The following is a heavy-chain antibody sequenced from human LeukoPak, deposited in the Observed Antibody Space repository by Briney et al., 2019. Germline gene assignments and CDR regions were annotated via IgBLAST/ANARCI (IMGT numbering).Heavy chain of an antibody. CDR1: RFTFSSYS. J-gene: IGHJ4*02. CDR2: ISSGSGHI. CDR3: AKAPDYYYDSSGYFDY. Sequence: GGSLRLSCAASRFTFSSYSMNWVRQAPGKGLEWVSSISSGSGHIYYADSVKGRFTISRDNAKNSLYLQMNSLRAEDTAVYYCAKAPDYYYDSSGYFDYWGQGTLVTVSS. D-gene: IGHD3-22*01. V-gene: IGHV3-21*04.